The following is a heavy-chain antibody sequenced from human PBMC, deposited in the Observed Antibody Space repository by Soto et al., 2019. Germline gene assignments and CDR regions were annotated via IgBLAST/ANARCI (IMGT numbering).Heavy chain of an antibody. V-gene: IGHV1-46*01. CDR1: GYTFTSYY. Sequence: ASVKVSFKASGYTFTSYYMHWVRQAPGQGLEWMGIINPSGGSTSYAQKFQGRVTMTRDTSTSTVYMELSSLRSEDTAVYYCAREVVVVPAASGGGWFDPWGQGTLVTVSS. D-gene: IGHD2-2*01. CDR3: AREVVVVPAASGGGWFDP. CDR2: INPSGGST. J-gene: IGHJ5*02.